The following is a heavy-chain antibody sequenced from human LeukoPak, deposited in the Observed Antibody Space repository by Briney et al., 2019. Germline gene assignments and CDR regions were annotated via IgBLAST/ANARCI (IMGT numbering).Heavy chain of an antibody. CDR1: GFTFSSYG. CDR3: ATYRQVLLPFES. D-gene: IGHD2-8*02. CDR2: VSGSGGST. V-gene: IGHV3-23*01. J-gene: IGHJ4*02. Sequence: GGTLRLSCAASGFTFSSYGMSWVRQAPGKGLEWVSAVSGSGGSTYYADSVRGRFTISRDNSKSTLSLQMNSLRAEDTAIYYCATYRQVLLPFESWGQGTLVTVSS.